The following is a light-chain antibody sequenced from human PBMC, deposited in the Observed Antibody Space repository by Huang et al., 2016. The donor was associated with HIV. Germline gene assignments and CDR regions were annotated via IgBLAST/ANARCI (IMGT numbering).Light chain of an antibody. J-gene: IGKJ1*01. V-gene: IGKV4-1*01. Sequence: DIIMTQSPDSLAVSLGERATLNCRSSQSVYSRSTSKDYMAWFQQKPGQPPRLLLFWASTREAGVPDRFSGSGSGKHFTLTIANLEAEDAAIYYCQQYYSSPQTFGQGTRVEVK. CDR3: QQYYSSPQT. CDR2: WAS. CDR1: QSVYSRSTSKDY.